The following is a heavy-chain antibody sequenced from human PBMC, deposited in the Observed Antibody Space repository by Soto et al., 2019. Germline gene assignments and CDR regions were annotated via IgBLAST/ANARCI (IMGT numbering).Heavy chain of an antibody. Sequence: SVKVSCKASGGTFSSYAISWVRQAPGQGLEWMGGIIPIFGTANYAQKFQGRVTITADESTSTAYMELSSLRSEDTAVYYCARVIGFLQWLHDYWGQGTLVTVSS. V-gene: IGHV1-69*13. CDR2: IIPIFGTA. CDR3: ARVIGFLQWLHDY. CDR1: GGTFSSYA. J-gene: IGHJ4*02. D-gene: IGHD3-3*01.